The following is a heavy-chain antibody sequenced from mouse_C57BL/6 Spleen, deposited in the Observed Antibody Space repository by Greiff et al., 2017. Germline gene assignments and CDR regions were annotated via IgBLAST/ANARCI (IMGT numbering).Heavy chain of an antibody. CDR2: ISSGSSTI. CDR3: ARGLRGYYYAMDY. J-gene: IGHJ4*01. D-gene: IGHD2-4*01. V-gene: IGHV5-17*01. Sequence: DVMLVESGGGLVKPGGSLKLSCAASGFTFSDYGMHWVRQAPEKGLEWVAYISSGSSTIYYADTVKGRFTISRDNAKNTLFLQMTSLRSEDTAMYYCARGLRGYYYAMDYWGQGTSVTVSS. CDR1: GFTFSDYG.